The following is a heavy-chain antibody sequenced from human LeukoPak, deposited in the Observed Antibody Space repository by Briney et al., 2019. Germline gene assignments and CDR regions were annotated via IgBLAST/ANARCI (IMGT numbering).Heavy chain of an antibody. V-gene: IGHV3-21*01. CDR3: ARASSGWYRDAFDI. J-gene: IGHJ3*02. CDR2: ISSSSSYI. CDR1: GFTFSSYS. D-gene: IGHD6-19*01. Sequence: GGSLRLSCAASGFTFSSYSMNWVRQAPGKGLEWVSSISSSSSYIYYADSVKGRFTISRDNAKNSLYLQMNSLRAEDTAVYYCARASSGWYRDAFDIWGQGTMVTASS.